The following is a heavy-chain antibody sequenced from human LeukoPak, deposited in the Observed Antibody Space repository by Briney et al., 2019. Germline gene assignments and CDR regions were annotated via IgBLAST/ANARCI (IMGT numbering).Heavy chain of an antibody. CDR3: AKHRMWLVGLES. V-gene: IGHV4-39*01. CDR2: VHFSGAT. D-gene: IGHD6-19*01. Sequence: SETLSLTCIVSGVSISSDNYWGWIRQSPGKGLELIGSVHFSGATHYNPSLKSRVAITLDTSKNQFSLKLNSVTAADTAVYYCAKHRMWLVGLESWGQGTLVTVSS. J-gene: IGHJ1*01. CDR1: GVSISSDNY.